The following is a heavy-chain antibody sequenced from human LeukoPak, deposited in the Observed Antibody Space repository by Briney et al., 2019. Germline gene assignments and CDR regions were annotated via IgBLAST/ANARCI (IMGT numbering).Heavy chain of an antibody. D-gene: IGHD6-6*01. Sequence: ASVKVSCKASGYTFTDYYIQWVRQAPGQGLEWMGWINPNSGGTNYAQKFQGRVTMTRNTSISTAYMELSSLRSEDTAVYYCARATRIAARYYYYYGMDVWGQGTTVTVSS. J-gene: IGHJ6*02. V-gene: IGHV1-2*02. CDR1: GYTFTDYY. CDR3: ARATRIAARYYYYYGMDV. CDR2: INPNSGGT.